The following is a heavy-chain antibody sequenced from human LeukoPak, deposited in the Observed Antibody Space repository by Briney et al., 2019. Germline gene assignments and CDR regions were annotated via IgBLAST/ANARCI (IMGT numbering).Heavy chain of an antibody. CDR3: AREGGDYYDSSGGAAFDI. Sequence: SETLSLTCTVSGGSISSYYWSWIRQPPGKGLEWIGYIYYSGSTNYNPSLKSRVTISVDTSKNQFSLKLSSVTAADTAVYYCAREGGDYYDSSGGAAFDIWGQGTMVTVSS. J-gene: IGHJ3*02. CDR1: GGSISSYY. V-gene: IGHV4-59*01. CDR2: IYYSGST. D-gene: IGHD3-22*01.